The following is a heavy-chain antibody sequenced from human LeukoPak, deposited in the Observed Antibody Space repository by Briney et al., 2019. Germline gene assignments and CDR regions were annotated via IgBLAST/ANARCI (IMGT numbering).Heavy chain of an antibody. V-gene: IGHV4-30-2*01. D-gene: IGHD2-2*01. J-gene: IGHJ3*02. CDR2: IYHSGST. CDR3: ARGVSTTLNDAFDI. Sequence: PSETLSLTCTVSGGSISGGGYYWSWIRQPPGKGLEWIGYIYHSGSTYYNPSLKSRVTISVDRSKNQFSLKLSSVTAADTAVYYCARGVSTTLNDAFDIWGQGTMVTVSS. CDR1: GGSISGGGYY.